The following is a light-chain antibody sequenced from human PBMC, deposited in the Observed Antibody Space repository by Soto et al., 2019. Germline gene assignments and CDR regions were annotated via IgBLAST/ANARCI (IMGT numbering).Light chain of an antibody. CDR1: QDISYY. V-gene: IGKV1-27*01. Sequence: DIQMTQSPSSLSASVGDRVTITCRANQDISYYLAWYQQKQGKVPKLLIYAASTLQSGVPSRFSGSGSGTDFTLTISSLQPEDIATYYCQKYHSAPRPFGQGPKVELK. CDR2: AAS. J-gene: IGKJ1*01. CDR3: QKYHSAPRP.